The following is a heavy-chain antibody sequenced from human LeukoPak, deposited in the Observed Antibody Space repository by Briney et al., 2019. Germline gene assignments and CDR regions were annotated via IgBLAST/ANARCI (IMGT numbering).Heavy chain of an antibody. CDR1: GFTFSSYA. V-gene: IGHV3-23*01. Sequence: PGGSLRLSCAASGFTFSSYAMSWVRQAPGKGLEWVSGIIDSAESTYYANFAKGRFTISRDNSNNTLYLQMNSLRAEDTAVYYCAKLGGQELHNYYVAVCGKGTTAAVSS. CDR2: IIDSAEST. D-gene: IGHD3-16*01. J-gene: IGHJ6*03. CDR3: AKLGGQELHNYYVAV.